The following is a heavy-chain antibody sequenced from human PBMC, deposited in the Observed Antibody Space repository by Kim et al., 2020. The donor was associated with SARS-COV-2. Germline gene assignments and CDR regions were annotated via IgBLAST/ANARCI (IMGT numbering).Heavy chain of an antibody. Sequence: TNHTPCLKSRVTISVDTSKNPFSLKLSSVTAADTAVYYCAGDRVGGGIDYWGQGTLVTVSS. CDR2: T. CDR3: AGDRVGGGIDY. D-gene: IGHD6-19*01. J-gene: IGHJ4*02. V-gene: IGHV4-59*01.